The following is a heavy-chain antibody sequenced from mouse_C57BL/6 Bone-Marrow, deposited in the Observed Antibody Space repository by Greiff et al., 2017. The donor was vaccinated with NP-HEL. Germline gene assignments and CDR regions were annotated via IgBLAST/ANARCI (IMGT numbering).Heavy chain of an antibody. CDR1: GYTFTSYW. Sequence: VHVKQSGTVLARPGASVKMSCKTSGYTFTSYWMHWVKQRPGQGLEWIGAIYPGNSDTSYNQKFKGKAKLTAVTSASTAYMELSSLTNEDSAVYYCTRREIYYGNYGAMDYWGQGTSVTVSS. D-gene: IGHD2-1*01. J-gene: IGHJ4*01. CDR2: IYPGNSDT. CDR3: TRREIYYGNYGAMDY. V-gene: IGHV1-5*01.